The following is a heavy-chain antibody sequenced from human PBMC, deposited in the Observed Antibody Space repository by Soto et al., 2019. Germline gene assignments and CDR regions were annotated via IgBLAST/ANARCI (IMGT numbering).Heavy chain of an antibody. V-gene: IGHV4-59*01. CDR3: ARDPVGVTHFDY. J-gene: IGHJ4*02. CDR1: GGSISTYY. Sequence: SETLSLTCTVSGGSISTYYWNWIRQPPGKGLEWIGYIYYLGRTNYNSSLKSRITMSIDTSKNQFSLKLSSVTAADTAIYYCARDPVGVTHFDYWGQGAPVTVSS. CDR2: IYYLGRT. D-gene: IGHD1-26*01.